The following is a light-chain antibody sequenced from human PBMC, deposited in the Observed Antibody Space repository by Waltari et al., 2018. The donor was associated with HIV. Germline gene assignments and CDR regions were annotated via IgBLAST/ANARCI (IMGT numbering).Light chain of an antibody. CDR3: GTWDSSLSLWV. Sequence: QSVLTQPPSVSAAPGQKVTISCSGSSSNIGNNYVSWYRHLPGTAPKVLIYDNNKRPSGIPDRFSGSKSGTSATLGITGLQTGDEADYYCGTWDSSLSLWVFGGGTQLTVL. V-gene: IGLV1-51*01. CDR2: DNN. CDR1: SSNIGNNY. J-gene: IGLJ3*02.